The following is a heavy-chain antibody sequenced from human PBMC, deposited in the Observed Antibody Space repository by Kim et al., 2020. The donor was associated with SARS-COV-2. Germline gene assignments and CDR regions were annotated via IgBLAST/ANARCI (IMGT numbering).Heavy chain of an antibody. CDR2: IKSKTEGGTT. V-gene: IGHV3-15*01. CDR3: TTRTPQNFDY. CDR1: GFSFSNVR. Sequence: GGSLRLSCAASGFSFSNVRMSWVRQAPGKGLEWVGRIKSKTEGGTTDYAAPVKGRFTISRDDSKNTLYLQMDSLKIEDTVVYYCTTRTPQNFDYWGQGTLVTVSS. J-gene: IGHJ4*02.